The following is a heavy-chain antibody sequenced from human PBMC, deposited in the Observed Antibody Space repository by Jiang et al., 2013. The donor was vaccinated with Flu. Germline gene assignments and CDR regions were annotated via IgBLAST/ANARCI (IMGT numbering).Heavy chain of an antibody. CDR2: ISENSDSS. V-gene: IGHV3-23*01. CDR3: AKISWSSRGDGHY. D-gene: IGHD2-21*01. Sequence: GLVQPGGSLRLSCAASGFIFSSYAMSWVRQAPGKGLEWVSAISENSDSSYYADSVKGRFTISRDNSKNTLYLQMNSLRAEDTAVYYCAKISWSSRGDGHYWGQGTLVTVSS. J-gene: IGHJ4*02. CDR1: GFIFSSYA.